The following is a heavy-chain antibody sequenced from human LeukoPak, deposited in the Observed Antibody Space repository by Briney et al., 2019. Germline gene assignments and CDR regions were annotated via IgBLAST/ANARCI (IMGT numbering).Heavy chain of an antibody. CDR1: GGSIGSYY. D-gene: IGHD3-22*01. Sequence: SETLSLTCTVSGGSIGSYYWSWIRQPPGKGLEWIGYIYYSGSTNCNPSLKSRVTISVDTSKNQFSLKLSSVTAADTAVYYCARNLYDSSGSMGIYTFDYWGQGTLVTVSS. CDR2: IYYSGST. CDR3: ARNLYDSSGSMGIYTFDY. V-gene: IGHV4-59*01. J-gene: IGHJ4*02.